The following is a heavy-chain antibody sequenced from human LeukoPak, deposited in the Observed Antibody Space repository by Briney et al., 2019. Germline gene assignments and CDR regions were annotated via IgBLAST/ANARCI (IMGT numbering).Heavy chain of an antibody. Sequence: PSETLSLTCAVYGGSFSGYYWSWIRQPPGKGLEWIGEINHSGSTNYNPSLKSRVTISVDTSKNQFSLKLSSVTAADTAVYYCARGPGGGKNWGQGTLVTVSS. V-gene: IGHV4-34*01. J-gene: IGHJ4*02. CDR2: INHSGST. CDR3: ARGPGGGKN. CDR1: GGSFSGYY. D-gene: IGHD2-15*01.